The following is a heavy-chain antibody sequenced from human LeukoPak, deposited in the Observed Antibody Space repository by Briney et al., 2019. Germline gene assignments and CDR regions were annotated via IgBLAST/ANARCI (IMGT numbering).Heavy chain of an antibody. J-gene: IGHJ4*02. Sequence: PGGSLRLSCAASGFTFSSYWMHWVRQAPGKWLVRVARTNRDGSSTAYADSVKGRFTISKDNAKNTLYLLMNSLRAEDTAVYYCARDSVEWYIFDYWGQGTLVTVSS. D-gene: IGHD3-3*01. CDR3: ARDSVEWYIFDY. V-gene: IGHV3-74*01. CDR2: TNRDGSST. CDR1: GFTFSSYW.